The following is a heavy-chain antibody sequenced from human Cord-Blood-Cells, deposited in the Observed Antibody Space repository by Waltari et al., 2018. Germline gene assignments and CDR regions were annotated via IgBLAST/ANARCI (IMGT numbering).Heavy chain of an antibody. V-gene: IGHV1-8*01. CDR1: EYTFTSYY. Sequence: VRLVPAGSEVKKPGASVMVSCQASEYTFTSYYITWVRQATGQGLEWMGWMNPNSGNTGYAQKFQGRVTMTRNTSISTAYMELSSLRSEDTAVYYCARFSAVGMDVWGQGTTVTVSS. D-gene: IGHD1-26*01. CDR2: MNPNSGNT. CDR3: ARFSAVGMDV. J-gene: IGHJ6*02.